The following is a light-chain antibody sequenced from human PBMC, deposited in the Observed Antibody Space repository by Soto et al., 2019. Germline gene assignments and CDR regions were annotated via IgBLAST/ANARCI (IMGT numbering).Light chain of an antibody. CDR3: AAWDDTLTDFV. J-gene: IGLJ1*01. V-gene: IGLV1-44*01. Sequence: QSVLTQAPSASETPGQRVTFSCSGGSSNIGRNTVNWYQQLPGTAPKLLIYSNNRRPSGVPDRFSCSKSGTPASLAISGLRSEDEVDYYGAAWDDTLTDFVLGTGTKVTVL. CDR2: SNN. CDR1: SSNIGRNT.